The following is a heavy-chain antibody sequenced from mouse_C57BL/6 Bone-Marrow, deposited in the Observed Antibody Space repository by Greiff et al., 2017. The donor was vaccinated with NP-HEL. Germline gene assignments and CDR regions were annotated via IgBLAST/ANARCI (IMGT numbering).Heavy chain of an antibody. J-gene: IGHJ4*01. CDR2: INPSSGYT. D-gene: IGHD2-5*01. Sequence: QVQLQQSGAELARPGASVKMSCKASGYTFTSYTMHWVKQRPGQGLEWIGYINPSSGYTKYTQKFKDKATLTADKSSSTAYMQLSSLTSEDSTVYYGARPYYSNIYAMDYWGQGTSVTVSS. CDR3: ARPYYSNIYAMDY. V-gene: IGHV1-4*01. CDR1: GYTFTSYT.